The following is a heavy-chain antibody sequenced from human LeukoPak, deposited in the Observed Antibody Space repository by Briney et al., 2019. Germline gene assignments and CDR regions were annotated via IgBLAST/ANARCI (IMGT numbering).Heavy chain of an antibody. D-gene: IGHD1-26*01. J-gene: IGHJ4*02. Sequence: SETLSLTCTVSGGFISSYNWGWIRQPPGKGLEWIGSIYYSGSTYYNPSLKSRVTISVDTSKNQFSLKLSSVTAADTAVYYCARSIVGATDATQFPSSYWGQGTLVTVSS. CDR1: GGFISSYN. CDR2: IYYSGST. V-gene: IGHV4-39*07. CDR3: ARSIVGATDATQFPSSY.